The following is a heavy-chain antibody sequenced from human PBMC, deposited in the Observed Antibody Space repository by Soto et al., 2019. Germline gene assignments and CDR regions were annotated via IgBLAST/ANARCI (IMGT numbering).Heavy chain of an antibody. CDR3: ARIRSDSSSYYLDY. J-gene: IGHJ4*02. Sequence: QVQLVQSGAEVKKPGSSVKVSCKASGGTFSSYGISWVRQAPGQGLEWMGGTIPNFGTAHDALKFQGRVTISADDSTSTAYMELSSLRYEDTAVYYCARIRSDSSSYYLDYWGQGTPVTVSS. CDR1: GGTFSSYG. CDR2: TIPNFGTA. V-gene: IGHV1-69*12. D-gene: IGHD3-22*01.